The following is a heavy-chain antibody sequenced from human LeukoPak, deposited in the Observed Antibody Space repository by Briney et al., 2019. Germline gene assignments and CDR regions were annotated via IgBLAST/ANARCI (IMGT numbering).Heavy chain of an antibody. D-gene: IGHD2-2*01. J-gene: IGHJ4*02. CDR3: AREDHSVVPAVPPLRYFDY. CDR2: ISGSGGST. Sequence: AGGSPRLSCAASGFTFSSYAMSWVRQAPGKGLEWVSAISGSGGSTYYADSVKGRFAISRDNSKNTLYLQMNSLRAEDTAVYYCAREDHSVVPAVPPLRYFDYWGQGTLVTVSS. CDR1: GFTFSSYA. V-gene: IGHV3-23*01.